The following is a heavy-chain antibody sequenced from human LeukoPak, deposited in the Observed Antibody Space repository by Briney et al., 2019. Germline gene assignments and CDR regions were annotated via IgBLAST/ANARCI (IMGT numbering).Heavy chain of an antibody. CDR1: GGSFSSYY. V-gene: IGHV4-34*01. CDR3: ARGGVAARARRWFDP. D-gene: IGHD6-6*01. Sequence: PSETLSLTCAVYGGSFSSYYWSWIRQPPGKGLEWIGEINHSGSTNYNPSLKSRVTISVDTSKNQFSLKLSSVTAADTAVYHCARGGVAARARRWFDPWGQGTLVTVSS. J-gene: IGHJ5*02. CDR2: INHSGST.